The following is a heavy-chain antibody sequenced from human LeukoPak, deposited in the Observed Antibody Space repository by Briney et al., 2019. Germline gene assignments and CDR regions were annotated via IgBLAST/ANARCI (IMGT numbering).Heavy chain of an antibody. V-gene: IGHV1-18*01. CDR3: ARQVDTSMALPDY. D-gene: IGHD5-18*01. Sequence: ASVTVSCKTSGYTFTSYGVSWVRQAPGQRLEWMGWISTYNYNTNYAQKFRGRVTLTKDTSTSTVYMELRSLRFDDTAIYYCARQVDTSMALPDYWGQGTLVTVSS. CDR1: GYTFTSYG. CDR2: ISTYNYNT. J-gene: IGHJ4*02.